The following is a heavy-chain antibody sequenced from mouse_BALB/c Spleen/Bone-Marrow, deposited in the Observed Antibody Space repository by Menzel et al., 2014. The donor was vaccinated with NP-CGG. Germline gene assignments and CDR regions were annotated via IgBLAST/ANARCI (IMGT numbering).Heavy chain of an antibody. D-gene: IGHD2-14*01. CDR1: GYTFTSYV. CDR2: INPYNDGT. Sequence: QLKESGPELVKPGGSVKMPCKASGYTFTSYVIHWGKQKPGQGLEGIGYINPYNDGTKYNEKFKGKATLTSDKSSSTAYMELSSLTSEDSAVYYCASPYYRYDGFAYWGQGTLVTVSA. V-gene: IGHV1-14*01. J-gene: IGHJ3*01. CDR3: ASPYYRYDGFAY.